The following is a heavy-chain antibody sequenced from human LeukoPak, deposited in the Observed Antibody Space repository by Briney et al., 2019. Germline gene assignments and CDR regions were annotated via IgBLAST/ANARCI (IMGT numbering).Heavy chain of an antibody. Sequence: SETLSLTCTVSGSSISSGYYWGWIRQPPGKGLEWIGSIYHSGSTYYNPSLKSRVTISVDTSKNQFSLKLSSVTAADTAVYYCARPLRAGWFDPWGQGTLVTVSS. D-gene: IGHD6-13*01. CDR1: GSSISSGYY. CDR3: ARPLRAGWFDP. CDR2: IYHSGST. V-gene: IGHV4-38-2*02. J-gene: IGHJ5*02.